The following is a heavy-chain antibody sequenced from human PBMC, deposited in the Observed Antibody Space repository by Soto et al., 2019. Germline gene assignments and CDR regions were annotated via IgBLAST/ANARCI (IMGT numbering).Heavy chain of an antibody. Sequence: SETLSLTCTVSGGSFSSYYWNWMRQPPGEGLEWLGFVYSTGATRYSPSLNGRVTMSVDTSKDQFSLILTSVTAADTAVYYCARDSPYYYGSGSYQAFDYWGQGTLVTVSS. V-gene: IGHV4-4*08. CDR1: GGSFSSYY. CDR2: VYSTGAT. D-gene: IGHD3-10*01. J-gene: IGHJ4*02. CDR3: ARDSPYYYGSGSYQAFDY.